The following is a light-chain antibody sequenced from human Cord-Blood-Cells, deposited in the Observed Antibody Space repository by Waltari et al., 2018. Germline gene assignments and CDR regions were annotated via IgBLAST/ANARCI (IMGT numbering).Light chain of an antibody. CDR1: SSDVGGYTY. CDR3: SSYAGSNNWV. Sequence: QSALTQPPSASGSPGPSVTLSCTGTSSDVGGYTYVPWYQQHPGKAPKLMIYEVSKRPSGVPDRFSGSKSGNTASLTVSGLQAEDEADYYCSSYAGSNNWVFGGGTKLTVL. J-gene: IGLJ3*02. CDR2: EVS. V-gene: IGLV2-8*01.